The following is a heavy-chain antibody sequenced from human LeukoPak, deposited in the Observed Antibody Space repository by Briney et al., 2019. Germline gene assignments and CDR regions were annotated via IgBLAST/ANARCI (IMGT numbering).Heavy chain of an antibody. Sequence: GRSLRLSCAASGFTFSSYGMHWVRQAPGKGLEWVAVISYDGSNKYYADSVKGRFTISRDNSKNTLYLQMNSLRAEDTAVYYCAKGLSLPRDGMDVWGQGTTVTVSS. CDR3: AKGLSLPRDGMDV. CDR1: GFTFSSYG. CDR2: ISYDGSNK. V-gene: IGHV3-30*18. J-gene: IGHJ6*02. D-gene: IGHD3-16*02.